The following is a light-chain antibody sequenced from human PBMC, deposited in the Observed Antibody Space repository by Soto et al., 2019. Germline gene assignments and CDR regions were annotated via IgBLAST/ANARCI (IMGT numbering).Light chain of an antibody. J-gene: IGKJ1*01. CDR3: QQDYGAPPT. V-gene: IGKV3D-15*01. CDR1: QSVGSN. Sequence: IEMPQSQAPLSVSPGAGAPLSCRASQSVGSNLAWYQQKPAQAPRLLIYGVSTRATGIPARFSGSGSGTDFTLTISSLQPEDFATYYCQQDYGAPPTFGQGTKVDIK. CDR2: GVS.